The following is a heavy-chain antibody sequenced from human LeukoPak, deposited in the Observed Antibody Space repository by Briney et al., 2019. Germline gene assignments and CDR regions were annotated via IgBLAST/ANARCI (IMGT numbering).Heavy chain of an antibody. Sequence: PGGSLRLSCAASGFTFSSYWMSWVRQAPGKGLEWVANIKQDGSEKYYVDSVKGRFTISRDNAKNSLYLQMNSLRAEDTAVYYCARVVGGDFWSGYYTGFFPSYYYYYMDVWGKGTTVTVSS. D-gene: IGHD3-3*01. J-gene: IGHJ6*03. CDR2: IKQDGSEK. CDR1: GFTFSSYW. CDR3: ARVVGGDFWSGYYTGFFPSYYYYYMDV. V-gene: IGHV3-7*01.